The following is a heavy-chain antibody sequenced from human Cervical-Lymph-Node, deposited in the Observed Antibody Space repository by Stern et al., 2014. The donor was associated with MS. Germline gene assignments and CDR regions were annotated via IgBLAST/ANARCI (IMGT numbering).Heavy chain of an antibody. CDR2: ISGSGGGT. V-gene: IGHV3-23*04. Sequence: QLVQSGGGWVQPGGSLRLSCAASGFTFSSYAMSWVRQAPGKGLEWVSAISGSGGGTYYADSVKGRFTISRDNSKNTLYLQMNSLRAEDTAVYFCANNIVATQDFDYWGQGTLVTVSS. D-gene: IGHD5-12*01. CDR3: ANNIVATQDFDY. CDR1: GFTFSSYA. J-gene: IGHJ4*02.